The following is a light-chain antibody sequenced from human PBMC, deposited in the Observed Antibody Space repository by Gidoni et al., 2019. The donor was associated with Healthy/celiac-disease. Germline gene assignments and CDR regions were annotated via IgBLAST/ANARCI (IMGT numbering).Light chain of an antibody. J-gene: IGKJ5*01. CDR3: QQYGSSQIT. CDR1: QSVSSSY. CDR2: GAS. Sequence: EIVLTQSPGTLSLSPGERATLSCRASQSVSSSYLAWYQQKPGQAPRLLLYGASSSATGIPDRFSGSGSGTDFTLTISRLEPEDFAVYYCQQYGSSQITFGQGTRLEIK. V-gene: IGKV3-20*01.